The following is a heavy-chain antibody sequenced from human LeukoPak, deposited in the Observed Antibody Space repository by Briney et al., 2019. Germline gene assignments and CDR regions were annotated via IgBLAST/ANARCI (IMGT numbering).Heavy chain of an antibody. CDR3: AKEGGSSSWYGLDY. D-gene: IGHD6-13*01. Sequence: PGGSLRLSCAASGFTFSSYGMVWVRQAPGKGLEWLALIWYDGNKKYYADSVKGRFTISRDNSKNTLYLQMNSLRAEDTAVYYCAKEGGSSSWYGLDYWGQGTLVTVSS. CDR2: IWYDGNKK. J-gene: IGHJ4*02. V-gene: IGHV3-33*06. CDR1: GFTFSSYG.